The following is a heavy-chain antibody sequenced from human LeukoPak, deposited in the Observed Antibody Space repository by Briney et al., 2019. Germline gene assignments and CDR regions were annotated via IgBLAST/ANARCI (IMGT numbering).Heavy chain of an antibody. CDR3: ARVGGGSWDAFDI. CDR1: GYTFTGYY. V-gene: IGHV1-2*02. Sequence: GASVKVSCKASGYTFTGYYMHWVRQAPGQGLEWMGWINPNSGGTNYAQKLQGRVTMTTDTSTSTAYMELRSLRSDDTAVYYCARVGGGSWDAFDIWGQGTMVTVSS. CDR2: INPNSGGT. D-gene: IGHD2-15*01. J-gene: IGHJ3*02.